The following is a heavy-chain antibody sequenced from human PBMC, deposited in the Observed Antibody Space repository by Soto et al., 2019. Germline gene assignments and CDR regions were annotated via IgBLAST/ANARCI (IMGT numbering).Heavy chain of an antibody. Sequence: SVKVSCKASGGTFSSYAISWVRQAPGQGLEWMGGIIPIFGTANYAQKFQGRVTITADESTSTAYMELSSLGSEDTAVYYCARQRVLRYFDWLLPSDYWGQGTLVTVSS. CDR1: GGTFSSYA. CDR3: ARQRVLRYFDWLLPSDY. V-gene: IGHV1-69*13. J-gene: IGHJ4*02. CDR2: IIPIFGTA. D-gene: IGHD3-9*01.